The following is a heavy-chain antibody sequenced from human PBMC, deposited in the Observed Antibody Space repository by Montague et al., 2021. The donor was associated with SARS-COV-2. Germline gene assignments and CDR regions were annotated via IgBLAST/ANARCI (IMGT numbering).Heavy chain of an antibody. CDR1: GFTFSSYA. D-gene: IGHD6-13*01. CDR3: AKDRQLVGDDAFDI. J-gene: IGHJ3*02. Sequence: SRRLSCAVSGFTFSSYAMSWVRQAPGKGLEWVSTISISDGNTYYADSVKGRFTIPRDKSKNTLYLQMNSLRAEDTAVYYCAKDRQLVGDDAFDIWGQGTMVTVSP. CDR2: ISISDGNT. V-gene: IGHV3-23*01.